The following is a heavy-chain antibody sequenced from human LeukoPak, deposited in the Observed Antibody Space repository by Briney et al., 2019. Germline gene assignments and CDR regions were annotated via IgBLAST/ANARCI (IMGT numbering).Heavy chain of an antibody. CDR3: ARDSYYGSGRDSHGMDV. D-gene: IGHD3-10*01. Sequence: GGSLRLSCAASGFTFSSYSMNWVRQAPGKGLEWVSSISSSSYIYYADSVKGRFTISRDNAKNSLYLQMNSLRAEDTAVYYCARDSYYGSGRDSHGMDVWGQGTTVTVSS. CDR2: ISSSSYI. V-gene: IGHV3-21*01. J-gene: IGHJ6*02. CDR1: GFTFSSYS.